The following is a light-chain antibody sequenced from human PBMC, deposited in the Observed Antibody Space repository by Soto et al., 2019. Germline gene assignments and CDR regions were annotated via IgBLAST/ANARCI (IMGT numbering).Light chain of an antibody. CDR2: DVS. CDR3: CSYAGGFYV. J-gene: IGLJ1*01. CDR1: SSHVGGYDY. V-gene: IGLV2-11*01. Sequence: QSALTQPRSVSGSPGQSVTISCTGTSSHVGGYDYVSWYQQHPGKAPKLMIFDVSKRPSGVPDRFSGSKSGSTASLTISGLQADDEADYYCCSYAGGFYVVGTGTKLTVL.